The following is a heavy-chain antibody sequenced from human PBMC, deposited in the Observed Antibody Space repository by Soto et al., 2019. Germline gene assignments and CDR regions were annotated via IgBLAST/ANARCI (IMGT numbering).Heavy chain of an antibody. D-gene: IGHD4-17*01. Sequence: SVKVSCKASGGTFSSYAISWVRQAPGQGLEWMGGIIPIFGTANYAQKFQGRVTVTADKSTSTAYMELSSLRSEDTAVYYCARQGNGAEGFDYWGQGTLVTVSS. J-gene: IGHJ4*02. CDR3: ARQGNGAEGFDY. V-gene: IGHV1-69*06. CDR1: GGTFSSYA. CDR2: IIPIFGTA.